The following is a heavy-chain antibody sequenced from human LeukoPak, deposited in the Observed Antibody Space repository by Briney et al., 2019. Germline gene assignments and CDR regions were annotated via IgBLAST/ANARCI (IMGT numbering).Heavy chain of an antibody. J-gene: IGHJ4*02. CDR1: GGSISSGGYY. V-gene: IGHV4-31*03. CDR3: ARVRWLQSVDY. D-gene: IGHD5-12*01. CDR2: IYYSGST. Sequence: PSQTLSLTCTVSGGSISSGGYYWSWIRQHPGKGLEWIGYIYYSGSTYYNPSLKSRVTISVDTSKNQFSLKLSPVTAADTAVYYCARVRWLQSVDYWGQGTLVTVSS.